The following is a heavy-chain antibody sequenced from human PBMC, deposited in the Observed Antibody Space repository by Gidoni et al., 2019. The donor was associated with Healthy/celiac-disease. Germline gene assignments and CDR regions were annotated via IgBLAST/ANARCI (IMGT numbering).Heavy chain of an antibody. J-gene: IGHJ5*02. V-gene: IGHV4-31*03. Sequence: QVQLQESGPGLVKPSQTLSLTCTVSGGSISSGGYYWRWIRQHPGKGLEWIGYIYYSGSTYYNPSLKSRVTISVDTSKNQFSLKLSSVTAADTAVYYCARVSPGYCSSTSCSNNWFDPWGQGTLVTVSS. D-gene: IGHD2-2*01. CDR2: IYYSGST. CDR3: ARVSPGYCSSTSCSNNWFDP. CDR1: GGSISSGGYY.